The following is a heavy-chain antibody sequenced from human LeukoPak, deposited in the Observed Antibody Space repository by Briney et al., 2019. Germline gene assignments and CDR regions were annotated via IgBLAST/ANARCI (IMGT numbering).Heavy chain of an antibody. CDR1: GYTFTNYG. D-gene: IGHD6-13*01. CDR3: ARDQSLVAYSSTWFDY. Sequence: ASVKVSCKASGYTFTNYGISWVRQAPGQGLEWMGGISAYNGNTDYAQNLQGRVTMTTDTLTSTAYMELRSLRSDDTAVYYCARDQSLVAYSSTWFDYWGQGTPVTVSS. V-gene: IGHV1-18*01. CDR2: ISAYNGNT. J-gene: IGHJ4*02.